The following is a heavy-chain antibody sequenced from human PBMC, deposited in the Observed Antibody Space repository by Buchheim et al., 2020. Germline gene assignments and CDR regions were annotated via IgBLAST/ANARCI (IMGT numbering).Heavy chain of an antibody. J-gene: IGHJ4*02. V-gene: IGHV4-39*01. Sequence: QLQLQESGPGLVKPSETLSLICSVSGGSISSSGYYWGWIRQPPGKGLEWIGNIYYSGNTYYNSSLKSRVTMSVDTSKKQFSLKLRSVTAADTAVYYCARRDTLTTYSFDYWGQGIL. D-gene: IGHD2/OR15-2a*01. CDR1: GGSISSSGYY. CDR3: ARRDTLTTYSFDY. CDR2: IYYSGNT.